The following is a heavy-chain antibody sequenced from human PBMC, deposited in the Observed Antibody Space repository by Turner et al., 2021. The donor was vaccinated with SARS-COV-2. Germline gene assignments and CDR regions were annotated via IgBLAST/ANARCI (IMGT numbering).Heavy chain of an antibody. V-gene: IGHV3-30-3*01. Sequence: QVQLVVAGGGGVPPGRSQRLSCAASGFTFSSYAMHWVRQAPGKGLEWVAVISYDGSNKYFADSVKGRFTISRDNSKNTLYLQMNSLRAEDTAVYYCARGFSGNYYYFDYWGQGTLVTVSS. CDR1: GFTFSSYA. CDR2: ISYDGSNK. D-gene: IGHD1-26*01. J-gene: IGHJ4*02. CDR3: ARGFSGNYYYFDY.